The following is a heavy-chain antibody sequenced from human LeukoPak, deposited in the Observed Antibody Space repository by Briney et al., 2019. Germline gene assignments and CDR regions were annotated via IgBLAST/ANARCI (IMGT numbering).Heavy chain of an antibody. CDR2: IYTSGST. CDR1: GGSISSYY. Sequence: SETLSLTCTVSGGSISSYYWSWIRQPAGKGLEWIGRIYTSGSTNYNPSLKSRVTMSVDTSKNQFSLKLSSVTAADTAVYYCARDLHGYSSGWSFDYWGQGTLVTVCS. J-gene: IGHJ4*02. D-gene: IGHD6-19*01. V-gene: IGHV4-4*07. CDR3: ARDLHGYSSGWSFDY.